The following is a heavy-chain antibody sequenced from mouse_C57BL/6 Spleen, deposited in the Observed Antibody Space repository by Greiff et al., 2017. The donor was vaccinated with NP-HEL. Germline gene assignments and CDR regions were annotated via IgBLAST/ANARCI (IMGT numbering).Heavy chain of an antibody. D-gene: IGHD1-1*01. Sequence: QVQLQQSGPELVKPGASVKISCKASGYAFSSSWMNWVKQRPGKGLEWIGRIYPGDGDTNYNRKFKGKATLTADKSSSTAYMQLSSLTSEDSAVYFCARELRYAMDYWGQGTSVTVSS. V-gene: IGHV1-82*01. J-gene: IGHJ4*01. CDR3: ARELRYAMDY. CDR2: IYPGDGDT. CDR1: GYAFSSSW.